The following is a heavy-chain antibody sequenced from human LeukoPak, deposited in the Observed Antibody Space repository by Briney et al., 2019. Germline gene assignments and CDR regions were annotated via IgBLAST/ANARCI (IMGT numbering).Heavy chain of an antibody. CDR1: GYTFTGYY. V-gene: IGHV1-2*02. CDR2: INPNSGGT. D-gene: IGHD3-10*01. Sequence: GASVKVSCKASGYTFTGYYMHWVRQAPGQGLEWMGWINPNSGGTNYAQKFQGRVTMTRDTSISTAYMELSRLRSDDTAVYYCATHVLLWFGELSGFDYWGQGTLVTVSS. CDR3: ATHVLLWFGELSGFDY. J-gene: IGHJ4*02.